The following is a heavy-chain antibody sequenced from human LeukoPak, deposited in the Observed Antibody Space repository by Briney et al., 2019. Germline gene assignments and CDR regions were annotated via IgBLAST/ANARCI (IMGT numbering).Heavy chain of an antibody. CDR1: GYTFTGYY. CDR3: ASTLKVTTPFSLRY. CDR2: INPNSGGT. Sequence: ASVKVSCKASGYTFTGYYMHWVRQAPGQGLEWMGWINPNSGGTNYAQKFQGWVTMTRDTSISTANMEVSRLRSDGTAVYYCASTLKVTTPFSLRYWGQGTLVTVSS. J-gene: IGHJ4*02. V-gene: IGHV1-2*04. D-gene: IGHD2-8*01.